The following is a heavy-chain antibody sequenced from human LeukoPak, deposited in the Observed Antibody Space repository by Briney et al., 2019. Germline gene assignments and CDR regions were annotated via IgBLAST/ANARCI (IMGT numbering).Heavy chain of an antibody. CDR2: ISGSGGST. J-gene: IGHJ3*02. CDR3: AKSGDYYDSSGYYYTGVLAFDI. D-gene: IGHD3-22*01. Sequence: GGSLRLSCAASGFTFSSYAMSWVRQAPGKGLEWVSAISGSGGSTYYADSVKGRFTISRDNSKNTLYLQMNSLRAEDTAVYYCAKSGDYYDSSGYYYTGVLAFDIWGQGTMVTVSS. V-gene: IGHV3-23*01. CDR1: GFTFSSYA.